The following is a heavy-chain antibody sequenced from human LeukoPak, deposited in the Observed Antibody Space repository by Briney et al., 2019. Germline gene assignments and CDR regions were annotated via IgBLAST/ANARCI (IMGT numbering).Heavy chain of an antibody. J-gene: IGHJ6*03. Sequence: GGSLRLSCAASGFTFSSYAMSWVRQAPGKGLEWVSAISGSGGSTYCADSVKGRFTISRDNSKNTLYLQMNSLRAEDTAVYYCARNEYSSSWYEVRPYYYMDVWGKGTTVTVSS. CDR3: ARNEYSSSWYEVRPYYYMDV. V-gene: IGHV3-23*01. D-gene: IGHD6-13*01. CDR1: GFTFSSYA. CDR2: ISGSGGST.